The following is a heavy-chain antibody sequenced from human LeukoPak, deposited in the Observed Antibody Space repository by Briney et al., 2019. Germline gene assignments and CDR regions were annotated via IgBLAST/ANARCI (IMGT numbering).Heavy chain of an antibody. D-gene: IGHD2-15*01. Sequence: PGGSLRLSCAASGFTFSSYAMSWVRQAPGKGLEWVSAISGSGGSTYYADSVKGRFTISRDNSKNTLYLQMNSLRAEDTAVYYCAKDLYRGSGKPGAFDIWGQGTMVTVSS. J-gene: IGHJ3*02. CDR1: GFTFSSYA. CDR2: ISGSGGST. V-gene: IGHV3-23*01. CDR3: AKDLYRGSGKPGAFDI.